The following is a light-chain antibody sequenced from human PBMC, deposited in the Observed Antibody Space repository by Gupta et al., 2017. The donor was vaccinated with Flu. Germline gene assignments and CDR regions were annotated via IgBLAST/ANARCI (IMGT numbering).Light chain of an antibody. CDR1: SGIIANNY. Sequence: PSKTVTISCTRSSGIIANNYVQRHPQRPVSFPTTVIYDDDQRPSGVPDRFSGSIDSSSNSASLTISSLKTQHDADYYCQSYDRSNHAGLVFG. V-gene: IGLV6-57*01. J-gene: IGLJ2*01. CDR3: QSYDRSNHAGLV. CDR2: DDD.